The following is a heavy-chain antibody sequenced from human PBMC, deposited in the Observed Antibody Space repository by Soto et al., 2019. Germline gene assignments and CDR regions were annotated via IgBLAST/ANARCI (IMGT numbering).Heavy chain of an antibody. CDR3: ARNLYSSGWDEYFQH. Sequence: GGSLRLSCSASGFTFSSYAMHWVRQAPGKGLEWVAVISYDGSNKYYADSVKGRFTISRDNSKNTLYLQMNSLRAEDTAVYYSARNLYSSGWDEYFQHWGQGTLVTVSS. CDR1: GFTFSSYA. D-gene: IGHD6-19*01. CDR2: ISYDGSNK. V-gene: IGHV3-30-3*01. J-gene: IGHJ1*01.